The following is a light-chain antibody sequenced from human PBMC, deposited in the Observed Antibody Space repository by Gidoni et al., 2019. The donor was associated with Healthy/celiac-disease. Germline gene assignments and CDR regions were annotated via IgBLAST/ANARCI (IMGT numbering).Light chain of an antibody. CDR3: QQYDNLLIT. J-gene: IGKJ4*01. V-gene: IGKV1-33*01. Sequence: DIQMTQSPSSLSASVGDRVTITCQASQDISNYLKWYQQKPGKAPKLLIYDASNLETGVPSRFSGSGSGTDFTFTISSLQPEDIATYYCQQYDNLLITFXGXTKVEIK. CDR2: DAS. CDR1: QDISNY.